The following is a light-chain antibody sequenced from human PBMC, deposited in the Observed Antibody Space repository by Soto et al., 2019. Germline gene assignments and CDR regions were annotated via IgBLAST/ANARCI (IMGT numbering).Light chain of an antibody. J-gene: IGLJ1*01. CDR2: DVS. CDR1: SSDVGGYNY. V-gene: IGLV2-14*01. Sequence: QSALTQPASVSGSPGQSITISCTGTSSDVGGYNYVSWYQQHPGKAPKLMISDVSNRPSGVSNRFSGSKSGNTASLTISGLQAEDEADYTSSSTYVFGTGTKLT. CDR3: SSTYV.